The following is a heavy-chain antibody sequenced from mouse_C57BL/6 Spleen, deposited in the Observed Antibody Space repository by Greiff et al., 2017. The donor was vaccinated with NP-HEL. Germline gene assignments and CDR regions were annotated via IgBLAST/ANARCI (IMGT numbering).Heavy chain of an antibody. CDR2: IHPNSGST. CDR3: AREGYGSSLRRYFDY. J-gene: IGHJ2*01. D-gene: IGHD1-1*01. CDR1: GYTFTSYW. V-gene: IGHV1-64*01. Sequence: QVQLQQPGAELVKPGASVKLSCKASGYTFTSYWMHWVKQRPGQGLEWIGMIHPNSGSTNYNEKFKSKATLTVDKSSSTAYMQLSSLTSEDSAVYYCAREGYGSSLRRYFDYWGQGTTLTVSS.